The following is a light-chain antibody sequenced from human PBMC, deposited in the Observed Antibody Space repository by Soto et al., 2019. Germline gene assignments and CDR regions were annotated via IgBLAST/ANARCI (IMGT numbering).Light chain of an antibody. V-gene: IGKV1-39*01. J-gene: IGKJ1*01. Sequence: DIQMTQTPSSLSASVGDRVTITCRASQGISTYLNWYQQKPGKAPKLLIYAASSLQSGVPSRFSGSGSETDFTLTISSLQPEDFATYSCQQSYITTWTFGQGTKVDIK. CDR3: QQSYITTWT. CDR2: AAS. CDR1: QGISTY.